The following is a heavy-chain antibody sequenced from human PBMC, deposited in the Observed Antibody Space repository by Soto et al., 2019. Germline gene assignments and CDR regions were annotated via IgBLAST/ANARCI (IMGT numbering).Heavy chain of an antibody. V-gene: IGHV1-69*01. CDR2: IIPIFGTA. J-gene: IGHJ6*02. D-gene: IGHD2-15*01. CDR3: AREGGDCSGGSCYSGYYYYGMDV. Sequence: QVQLVQSGAEVKKPGSSVKVSCKASGGTFSSYAISWVRQAPGQGLEWMGGIIPIFGTANYAQKFQGRVTITADESTSTAYMGLSSLRSEDTAVYYCAREGGDCSGGSCYSGYYYYGMDVWGQGTTVTVSS. CDR1: GGTFSSYA.